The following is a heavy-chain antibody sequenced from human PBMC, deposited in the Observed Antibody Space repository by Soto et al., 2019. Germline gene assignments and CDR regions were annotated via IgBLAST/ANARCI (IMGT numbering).Heavy chain of an antibody. Sequence: QVQLVESGGGLVKTRGSLRLSCVASGFSFSDYYMSWVRQAPGKGLEWISYISGSSSNIYYADSVKGRFTISRDNAENSVFLQMNNLRAEDTARYYCAKMTSSGWYDPVFHWGQRTLGTVSS. CDR2: ISGSSSNI. CDR1: GFSFSDYY. J-gene: IGHJ4*02. D-gene: IGHD6-19*01. CDR3: AKMTSSGWYDPVFH. V-gene: IGHV3-11*01.